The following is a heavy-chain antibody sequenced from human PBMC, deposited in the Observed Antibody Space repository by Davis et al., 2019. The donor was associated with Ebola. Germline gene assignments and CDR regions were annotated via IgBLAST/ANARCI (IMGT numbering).Heavy chain of an antibody. Sequence: SETLSLTCPVSGGSITSGTYYWGWIRQPPGKGLQWMGSIFHSGTTYYNPSLQSRVTISVDTSKNHFSLTLSSVTAADTAMYYCARDFVYWGQGTLVAVSS. J-gene: IGHJ4*02. V-gene: IGHV4-39*02. CDR3: ARDFVY. CDR2: IFHSGTT. CDR1: GGSITSGTYY.